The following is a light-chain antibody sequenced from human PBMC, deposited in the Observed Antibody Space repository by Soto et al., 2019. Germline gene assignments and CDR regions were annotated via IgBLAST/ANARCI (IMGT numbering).Light chain of an antibody. CDR2: KAS. CDR3: QHYNSYSEA. Sequence: DIQMTQSPSTLSGSVGDRVTITCRVSQTISSWLAWYQQKPGKAPKLLIYKASTLKSGFPSRFSGSGSGTEFTLTISSLQPDDFATYYCQHYNSYSEAFGQGTKVDIK. V-gene: IGKV1-5*03. CDR1: QTISSW. J-gene: IGKJ1*01.